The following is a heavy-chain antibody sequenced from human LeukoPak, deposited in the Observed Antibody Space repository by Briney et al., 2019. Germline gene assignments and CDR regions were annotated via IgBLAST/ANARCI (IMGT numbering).Heavy chain of an antibody. CDR3: ASPRLPYDYVWGSYRRGTAFDI. CDR1: GGSFSGYY. D-gene: IGHD3-16*02. CDR2: INHSGST. V-gene: IGHV4-34*01. J-gene: IGHJ3*02. Sequence: SETLSLTCAVYGGSFSGYYWSWIRQPPGKGLEWIGEINHSGSTNYNPSLKSRVTISVDTSKNQFSLKLSSVAAADTAVYYCASPRLPYDYVWGSYRRGTAFDIWGQGTMVTVSS.